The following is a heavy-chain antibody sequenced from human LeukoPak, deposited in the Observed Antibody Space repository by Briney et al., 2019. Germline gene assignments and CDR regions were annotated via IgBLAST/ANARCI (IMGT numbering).Heavy chain of an antibody. J-gene: IGHJ3*02. CDR2: IYYSVST. CDR1: GGSISSYY. CDR3: ARDGLYYYDSSGYYHAFDI. D-gene: IGHD3-22*01. Sequence: SETLSLTCTVSGGSISSYYWSWIRQPPGKGLEWIGYIYYSVSTNYNPSLKSRVTISVDTSKNQFSLKLSSVAAADTAVYYCARDGLYYYDSSGYYHAFDIWGQGTMVTVSS. V-gene: IGHV4-59*01.